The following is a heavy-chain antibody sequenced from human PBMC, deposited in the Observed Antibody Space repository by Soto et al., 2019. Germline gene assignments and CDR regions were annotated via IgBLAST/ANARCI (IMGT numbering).Heavy chain of an antibody. V-gene: IGHV4-59*02. Sequence: SETLSLTCTVSGGSVSSYSWTWVRQPPGKGLEWIGYVYYSGSTHYNPSLKSRVTISLDTSKNQFSLKLTSVTAADTAMYFCASSPPAMVAPNIWGQGTLDTVSS. CDR3: ASSPPAMVAPNI. CDR2: VYYSGST. J-gene: IGHJ4*02. D-gene: IGHD5-18*01. CDR1: GGSVSSYS.